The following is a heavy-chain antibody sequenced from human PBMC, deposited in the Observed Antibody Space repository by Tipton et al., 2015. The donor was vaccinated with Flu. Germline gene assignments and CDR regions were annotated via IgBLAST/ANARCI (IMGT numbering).Heavy chain of an antibody. CDR2: IWYDGSNK. J-gene: IGHJ3*02. CDR1: GFTFSSYG. Sequence: SLRLSCAASGFTFSSYGMHWVRQAPGKGLEWVAVIWYDGSNKYYVDSVKGRFTISRDNSKNTLYLQMNSLRAEDTAVYYCARDDGYSSSWYEAFDIWGQGTMVTVSS. D-gene: IGHD6-13*01. CDR3: ARDDGYSSSWYEAFDI. V-gene: IGHV3-33*01.